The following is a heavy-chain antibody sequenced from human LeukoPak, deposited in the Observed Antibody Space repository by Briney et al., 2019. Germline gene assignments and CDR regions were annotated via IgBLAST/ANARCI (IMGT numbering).Heavy chain of an antibody. CDR3: ARDDASTARASGMDV. CDR2: ISRDSAYM. CDR1: GFTFTTYD. D-gene: IGHD6-6*01. J-gene: IGHJ6*04. Sequence: GGSLRLSCAASGFTFTTYDMNWVRQAPGKGLEWVSYISRDSAYMYLADSVKGRSTISRDNAKNSLYLQMDSLRGEDTAMYYCARDDASTARASGMDVWGRGTTVTVSS. V-gene: IGHV3-21*01.